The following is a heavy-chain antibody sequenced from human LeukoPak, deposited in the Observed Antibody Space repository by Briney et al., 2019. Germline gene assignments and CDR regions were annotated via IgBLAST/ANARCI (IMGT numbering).Heavy chain of an antibody. CDR1: GGSFSGYY. J-gene: IGHJ4*02. CDR2: INHSGST. Sequence: PSETLSLTCAVYGGSFSGYYWSWIRQPPGKGLEWIGEINHSGSTNYNPSLKSRVTISVDTSKNQFSLKLSSVTAADTAVYYCAREHDSSGYSSFDYWGQGTLVTVSS. CDR3: AREHDSSGYSSFDY. D-gene: IGHD3-22*01. V-gene: IGHV4-34*01.